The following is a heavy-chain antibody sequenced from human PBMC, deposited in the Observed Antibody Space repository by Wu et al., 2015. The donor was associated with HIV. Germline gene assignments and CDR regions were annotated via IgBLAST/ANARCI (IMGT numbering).Heavy chain of an antibody. D-gene: IGHD4-11*01. CDR3: ARDATPITTEFDY. J-gene: IGHJ4*02. CDR2: INPNSGGT. CDR1: GYTFTDYY. V-gene: IGHV1-2*02. Sequence: QVQLVQSGAEVKKPGASVKVSCQASGYTFTDYYIHWLRQAPGQGLEWMGWINPNSGGTNYAQKFHGRVTLTRDTSMKTVYMELESLTSGDTAMYFCARDATPITTEFDYWGQGTLITVSS.